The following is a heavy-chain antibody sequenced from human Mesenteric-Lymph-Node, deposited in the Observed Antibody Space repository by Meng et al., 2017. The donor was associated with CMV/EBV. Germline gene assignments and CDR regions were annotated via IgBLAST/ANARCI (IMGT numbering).Heavy chain of an antibody. CDR1: RFTFSDYY. Sequence: GGSLRLSCAASRFTFSDYYMSWIRQAPGKGLEWVSYISSSGNTMYYADSVKGRFTISRDNARNSLYLQMNSLRAEDTAVYYCARDRTTYGFAERPRDSGMDVWGQGTTVTVSS. D-gene: IGHD3-10*01. CDR3: ARDRTTYGFAERPRDSGMDV. V-gene: IGHV3-11*04. CDR2: ISSSGNTM. J-gene: IGHJ6*02.